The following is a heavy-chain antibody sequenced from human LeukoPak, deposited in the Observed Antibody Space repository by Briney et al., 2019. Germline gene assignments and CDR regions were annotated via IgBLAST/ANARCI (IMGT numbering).Heavy chain of an antibody. CDR3: AKDKGQQHNTMIEASDYFDY. D-gene: IGHD3-22*01. J-gene: IGHJ4*02. V-gene: IGHV3-30*02. Sequence: GGSLRLSCAASGFTFSSYGMHWVRQAPGKGLEWVAFIRYDGSNKYYADSVKGRFTIFRDNSKNTLYLQMNSLRAEDTAVYYCAKDKGQQHNTMIEASDYFDYWGQGTLVTVSS. CDR1: GFTFSSYG. CDR2: IRYDGSNK.